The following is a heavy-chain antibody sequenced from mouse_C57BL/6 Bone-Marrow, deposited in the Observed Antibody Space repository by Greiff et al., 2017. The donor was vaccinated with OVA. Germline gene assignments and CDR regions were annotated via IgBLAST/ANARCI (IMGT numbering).Heavy chain of an antibody. V-gene: IGHV5-16*01. D-gene: IGHD2-12*01. J-gene: IGHJ4*01. CDR3: ARTYDEDYYAMDY. Sequence: EVKLEESEGGLVQPGSSMKLSCTASGFTFSDYYMAWVRQVPEKGLEWVANINYDGSSTYYLDSLKSRFIISRDNAKNILYLQMSSLKSEDTATYYCARTYDEDYYAMDYWGQGTSVTVSS. CDR2: INYDGSST. CDR1: GFTFSDYY.